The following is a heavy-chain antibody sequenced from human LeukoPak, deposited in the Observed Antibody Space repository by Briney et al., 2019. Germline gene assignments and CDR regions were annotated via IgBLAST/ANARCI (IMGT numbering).Heavy chain of an antibody. V-gene: IGHV3-23*01. CDR3: ARGLYYYDTGY. CDR2: ISGSGGST. Sequence: GGSLRLSCAASGFTFDDYGMSWVRQAPGKGLEWVSGISGSGGSTYYADSVKGRFTISRDNTKNTVYLQMNSLRAEDTAVYYCARGLYYYDTGYWGQGTLVTVSS. D-gene: IGHD3-22*01. CDR1: GFTFDDYG. J-gene: IGHJ4*02.